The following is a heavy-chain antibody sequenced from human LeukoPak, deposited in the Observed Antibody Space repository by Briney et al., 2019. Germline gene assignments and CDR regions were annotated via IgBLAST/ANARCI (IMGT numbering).Heavy chain of an antibody. J-gene: IGHJ4*02. CDR3: ARDPYCGGDCYHFDY. Sequence: GGSLRLSCAASGFTFSSYAMHWVRQAPGKGLEWVAVISYDGGNKYYADSVKGRFTISRDNSKNTLYLQMNSLRAEDTAVYYCARDPYCGGDCYHFDYWGQGTLVTVSS. D-gene: IGHD2-21*02. CDR2: ISYDGGNK. V-gene: IGHV3-30-3*01. CDR1: GFTFSSYA.